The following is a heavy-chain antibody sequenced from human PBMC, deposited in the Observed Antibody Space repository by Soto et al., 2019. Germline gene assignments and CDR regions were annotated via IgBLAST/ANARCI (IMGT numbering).Heavy chain of an antibody. V-gene: IGHV4-39*01. CDR2: IYYSGST. CDR3: ARRYCTNGVCYIHWFDP. D-gene: IGHD2-8*01. CDR1: GGSISSSSYY. J-gene: IGHJ5*02. Sequence: PSETLSLTCTVSGGSISSSSYYWGWIRQPPGKGLEWIGSIYYSGSTHYNPSLKSRVTISVDTSKNQFSLKLSSVTAADTAVYYCARRYCTNGVCYIHWFDPWGQGTLVTVSS.